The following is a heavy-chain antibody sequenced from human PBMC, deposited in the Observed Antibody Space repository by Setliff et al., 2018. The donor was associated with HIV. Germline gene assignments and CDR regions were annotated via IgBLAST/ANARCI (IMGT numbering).Heavy chain of an antibody. D-gene: IGHD6-13*01. CDR1: GYSISSGHY. CDR2: IYHSGTT. V-gene: IGHV4-38-2*01. J-gene: IGHJ4*02. CDR3: ARVSSSYYFLGAFDS. Sequence: KPSETLSLTCAVSGYSISSGHYWGWIRQPPGKGLEWIGSIYHSGTTYDNPSLKSRVTISVDTSKNQFSLKLSSVTAADTAVYYCARVSSSYYFLGAFDSWGQGTLVTVSS.